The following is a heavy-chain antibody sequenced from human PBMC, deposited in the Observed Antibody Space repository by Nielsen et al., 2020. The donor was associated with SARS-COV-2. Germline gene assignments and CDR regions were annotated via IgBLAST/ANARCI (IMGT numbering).Heavy chain of an antibody. V-gene: IGHV3-30*18. Sequence: GGSLRLSCAASGFTFSIYAMHWVRQAPGKGLEWVAVVSNDGNIQYYSDSVKGRFTISRDNSKNTVYLQMNSLRPEDTAVYYCTKVLFSSSWQASFDSWGQGTLVTVSS. CDR1: GFTFSIYA. D-gene: IGHD6-13*01. CDR2: VSNDGNIQ. CDR3: TKVLFSSSWQASFDS. J-gene: IGHJ4*02.